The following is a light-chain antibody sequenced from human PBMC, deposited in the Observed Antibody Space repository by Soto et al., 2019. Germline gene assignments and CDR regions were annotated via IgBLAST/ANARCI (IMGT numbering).Light chain of an antibody. V-gene: IGKV3-15*01. Sequence: IVLTQSPATLSVSPGERATLSCRASQSVSSLLAWYQQKPRQAPRLLIYDTSTRATGIPARFSGSGSGTDFTLTISSLQSEDFAIYYCQQRSNWRRTFGQGTKVEI. J-gene: IGKJ1*01. CDR2: DTS. CDR3: QQRSNWRRT. CDR1: QSVSSL.